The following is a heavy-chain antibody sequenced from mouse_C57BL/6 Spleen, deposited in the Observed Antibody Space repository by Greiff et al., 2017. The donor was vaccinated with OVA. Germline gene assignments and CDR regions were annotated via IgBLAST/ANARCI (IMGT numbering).Heavy chain of an antibody. CDR3: ARESNWEGY. V-gene: IGHV1-64*01. J-gene: IGHJ2*01. CDR1: GYTFTSYW. CDR2: IHPNSGST. Sequence: QVQLQQPGAELVKPGASVKLSCKASGYTFTSYWMHWVKQRPGQGLEWIGMIHPNSGSTKYNEKFKSKATLTVDKSSSTAYMQLSSLTSEDSAVYYCARESNWEGYWGQGTTLTVSS. D-gene: IGHD4-1*01.